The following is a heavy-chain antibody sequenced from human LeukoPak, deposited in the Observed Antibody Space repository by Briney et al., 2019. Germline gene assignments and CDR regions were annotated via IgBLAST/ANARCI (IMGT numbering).Heavy chain of an antibody. CDR2: IIPILGIA. CDR3: ARDGYIVVVTALPRAFDI. D-gene: IGHD2-21*02. J-gene: IGHJ3*02. Sequence: GASVKVSCKASGGTFSSYAISWVRQAPGQGLEWMGRIIPILGIANYAQKFQGTVTITADKSTSTAYMELSSLRSEDTAVYYCARDGYIVVVTALPRAFDIWGQGTMVTVSS. V-gene: IGHV1-69*04. CDR1: GGTFSSYA.